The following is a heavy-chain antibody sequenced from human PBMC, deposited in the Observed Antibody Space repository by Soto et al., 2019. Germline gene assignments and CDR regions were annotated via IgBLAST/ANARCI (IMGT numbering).Heavy chain of an antibody. CDR2: ISDGGST. J-gene: IGHJ5*02. D-gene: IGHD1-26*01. Sequence: PSETLSLTCTVSGGSIYTYYWNWIRQSPGKGLEWIGYISDGGSTNYNPSLKSRVTISVDTSKKQVSLKLSSVTAADTAVYYCASSGVGALGVWFDPWGQGTLVTSPQ. V-gene: IGHV4-59*08. CDR1: GGSIYTYY. CDR3: ASSGVGALGVWFDP.